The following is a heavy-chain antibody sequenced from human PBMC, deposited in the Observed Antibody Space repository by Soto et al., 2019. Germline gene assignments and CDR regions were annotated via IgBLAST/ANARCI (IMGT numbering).Heavy chain of an antibody. Sequence: QITLKESGPTLVKPTQTLTPTCTFSGFSLSTSGVGVGWIRQPPGKALEWLALIYWNDDKRYSPSLKSRLTITKDSSKNQVVLTMTNMDPVDTATYYCAHSVIAAAGTGFLEWFDPWGQGTLVTVSS. CDR3: AHSVIAAAGTGFLEWFDP. D-gene: IGHD6-13*01. J-gene: IGHJ5*02. CDR2: IYWNDDK. CDR1: GFSLSTSGVG. V-gene: IGHV2-5*01.